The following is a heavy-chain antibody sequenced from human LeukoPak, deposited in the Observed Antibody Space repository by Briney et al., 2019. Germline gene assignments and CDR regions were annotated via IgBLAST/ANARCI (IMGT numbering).Heavy chain of an antibody. D-gene: IGHD4-23*01. V-gene: IGHV4-59*08. CDR2: IYYSGST. J-gene: IGHJ4*02. CDR3: ARHRAVVTPFY. CDR1: GESLSNYY. Sequence: SETLSLTCAVYGESLSNYYWSWIRQPPGKGLEWIGYIYYSGSTNYNPSLKSRVTISVDTSKNQFSLKLSSVTAADTAVYYCARHRAVVTPFYWGQGTLVTVSS.